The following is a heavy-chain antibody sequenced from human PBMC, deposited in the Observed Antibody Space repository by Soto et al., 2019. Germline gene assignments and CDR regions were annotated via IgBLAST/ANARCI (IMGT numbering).Heavy chain of an antibody. D-gene: IGHD2-2*01. CDR2: ISGSGDST. Sequence: PGGSLRLSCAASGCTFSINAMSWGRQAPGPGLEWVSGISGSGDSTYYADSVKGRFTISRDNYKNTLYLQMNSLRAEDTAVYYCAKRVAGFLVVRDDDFDYRGQGTLVTVSS. J-gene: IGHJ4*02. CDR1: GCTFSINA. CDR3: AKRVAGFLVVRDDDFDY. V-gene: IGHV3-23*01.